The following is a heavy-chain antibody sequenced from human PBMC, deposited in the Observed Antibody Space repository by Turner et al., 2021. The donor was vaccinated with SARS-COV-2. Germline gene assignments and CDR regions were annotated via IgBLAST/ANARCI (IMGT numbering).Heavy chain of an antibody. CDR2: IYPGDSDA. J-gene: IGHJ6*02. V-gene: IGHV5-51*01. CDR1: GYSFTSYW. CDR3: ARRAVAGNHYFYYGLDV. Sequence: EVQLVQSGAEVNKPGESLKISCKGSGYSFTSYWIGWVRQMPGKGLEWMGIIYPGDSDAKYSPSFQGQVTISADKSITTAYLQWSSLKASDTATYYCARRAVAGNHYFYYGLDVWGQGTTVTVSS. D-gene: IGHD6-19*01.